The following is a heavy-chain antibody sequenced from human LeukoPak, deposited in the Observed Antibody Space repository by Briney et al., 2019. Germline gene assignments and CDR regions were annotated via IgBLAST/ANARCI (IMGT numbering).Heavy chain of an antibody. CDR2: ITTGRGET. V-gene: IGHV1-3*03. J-gene: IGHJ4*02. CDR3: ARGGKQWRGGNYFDS. D-gene: IGHD6-19*01. Sequence: GASVKVSCKASGYIFSDYTMHWVRQAPGQSPEWMGWITTGRGETRYSQEFQRRITFTRDTSASTVYMDLSDLRSEDTAVYYCARGGKQWRGGNYFDSWGQGTLVAVSS. CDR1: GYIFSDYT.